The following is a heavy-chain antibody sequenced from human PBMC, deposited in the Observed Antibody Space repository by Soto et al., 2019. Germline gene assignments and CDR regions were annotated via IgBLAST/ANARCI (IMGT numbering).Heavy chain of an antibody. CDR2: IYPGDSDT. CDR3: ARLVAASFTSPGYYYYYGMDV. V-gene: IGHV5-51*01. CDR1: GYSFTSYW. J-gene: IGHJ6*02. Sequence: EVQLVQSGAEVKKPGESLKISCKGSGYSFTSYWIGWVRQMPGKGLEWMGIIYPGDSDTRYSPSFQGQVTISADKSISTAYLQWSSLKASDTAMYYCARLVAASFTSPGYYYYYGMDVWGQGTTVTVSS. D-gene: IGHD2-15*01.